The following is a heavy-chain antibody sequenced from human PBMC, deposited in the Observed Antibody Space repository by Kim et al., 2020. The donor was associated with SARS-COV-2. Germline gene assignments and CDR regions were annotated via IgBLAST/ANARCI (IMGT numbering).Heavy chain of an antibody. CDR2: ISYDGSNK. Sequence: GGSLRLSCAASGFTFSSYGMHWVRQAPGKGLEWVAVISYDGSNKYYADSVKGRFTISRDKSKNTLYLQRNSLRAEDTAVYYCAKESGSGSYYAWTYYYYGMDVWGQGTTVTVSS. D-gene: IGHD3-10*01. CDR3: AKESGSGSYYAWTYYYYGMDV. CDR1: GFTFSSYG. J-gene: IGHJ6*02. V-gene: IGHV3-30*18.